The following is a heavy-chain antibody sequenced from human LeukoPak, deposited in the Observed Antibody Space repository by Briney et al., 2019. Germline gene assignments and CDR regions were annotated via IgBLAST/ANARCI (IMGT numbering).Heavy chain of an antibody. J-gene: IGHJ4*02. CDR2: ISFDGSKD. D-gene: IGHD3-10*01. CDR1: TFTFSSYA. Sequence: GGSLRLSCATSTFTFSSYAMHWVRQAPGKGLEWVAVISFDGSKDYFADSVKGRFTISRDNSKNTMYLHMNSLRLEDTAVYYCARDSDTFGALDYWGQGSLVTVSS. V-gene: IGHV3-30-3*01. CDR3: ARDSDTFGALDY.